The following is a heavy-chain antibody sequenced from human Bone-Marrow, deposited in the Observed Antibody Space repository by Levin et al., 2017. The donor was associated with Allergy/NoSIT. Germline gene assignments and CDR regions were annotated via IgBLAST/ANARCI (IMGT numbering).Heavy chain of an antibody. CDR1: GYSFTNNW. Sequence: ASVKVSCKGSGYSFTNNWIGWVRQMPGKGLEWMGIIFPGDSDTRYSPSFQGRVTISVDKSVSTAYLQWTSLEASDTAIYYCATTSAAGALYYFDHWGQGTLVTVSS. V-gene: IGHV5-51*01. J-gene: IGHJ4*02. CDR2: IFPGDSDT. CDR3: ATTSAAGALYYFDH. D-gene: IGHD6-13*01.